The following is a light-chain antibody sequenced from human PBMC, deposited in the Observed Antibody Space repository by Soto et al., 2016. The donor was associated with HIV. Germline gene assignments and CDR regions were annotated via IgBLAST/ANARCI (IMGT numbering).Light chain of an antibody. CDR2: KAS. CDR1: QSISSW. CDR3: QQYNSYRT. J-gene: IGKJ1*01. Sequence: DIQMTQFPSTLSASVGDRVTITCRASQSISSWLAWYQQKSGKAPKLLIYKASSLESGVPSRFSGSGSGTEFTLTISSLQPDDFATYYCQQYNSYRTFGQGTKVEIK. V-gene: IGKV1-5*03.